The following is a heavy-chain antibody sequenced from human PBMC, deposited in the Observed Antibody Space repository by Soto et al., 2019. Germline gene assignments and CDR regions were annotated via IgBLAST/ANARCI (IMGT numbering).Heavy chain of an antibody. CDR3: ARGPSSLTSFDY. J-gene: IGHJ4*02. CDR2: ISYDGSNK. V-gene: IGHV3-30-3*01. D-gene: IGHD2-2*01. CDR1: GFTFSSYA. Sequence: HPGGSLRLSCAASGFTFSSYAMHWVRQAPGKGLEWVVAISYDGSNKYYADSVKGRFTISRDNSKNTLYLQMNSLRAEDTAVYYCARGPSSLTSFDYWGQGTLVTVSS.